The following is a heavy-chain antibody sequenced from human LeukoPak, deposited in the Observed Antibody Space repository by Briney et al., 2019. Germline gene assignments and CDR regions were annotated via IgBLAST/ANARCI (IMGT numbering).Heavy chain of an antibody. Sequence: GGSLRLSCAASGFTFSNYGIHWVRQSPGKGLEWVAFVGSDGNNKYYADSVKGRFTISRDNSRNTLYLQMNSLRIEDTAIYYCAPRRARGATTNAFDIWGQGTMVTVSS. V-gene: IGHV3-30*02. CDR3: APRRARGATTNAFDI. D-gene: IGHD1-14*01. CDR1: GFTFSNYG. J-gene: IGHJ3*02. CDR2: VGSDGNNK.